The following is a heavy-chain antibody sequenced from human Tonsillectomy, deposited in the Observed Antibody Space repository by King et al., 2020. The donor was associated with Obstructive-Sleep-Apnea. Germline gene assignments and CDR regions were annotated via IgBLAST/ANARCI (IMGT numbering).Heavy chain of an antibody. Sequence: VQLVESGGGVGQPGRSLRLSCAASGFTFSSFAMHWVRQAPGKGLEWVAVISSDGSNKYYADSVNGRFTISRDNSKHTLFLQMNSLRAEDTAVFYCASLSMTTITTAFDYWGQGALVTVSS. J-gene: IGHJ4*02. CDR2: ISSDGSNK. V-gene: IGHV3-30*04. CDR1: GFTFSSFA. D-gene: IGHD4-11*01. CDR3: ASLSMTTITTAFDY.